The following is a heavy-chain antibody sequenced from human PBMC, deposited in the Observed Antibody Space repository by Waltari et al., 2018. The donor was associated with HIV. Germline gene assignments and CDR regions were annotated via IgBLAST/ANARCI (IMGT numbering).Heavy chain of an antibody. CDR2: IHYSGST. D-gene: IGHD3-22*01. J-gene: IGHJ3*02. Sequence: QVQLQESGPGLAKPSETLSLTCTVSGGSIGSYYWSWIRRPPGKGLEWIGYIHYSGSTKFNPALKSRVSTSVDTSNNQFYLRLTSVTPADTAVYYCARWATYYDGFDIWGQGTMVTVSS. CDR3: ARWATYYDGFDI. V-gene: IGHV4-59*01. CDR1: GGSIGSYY.